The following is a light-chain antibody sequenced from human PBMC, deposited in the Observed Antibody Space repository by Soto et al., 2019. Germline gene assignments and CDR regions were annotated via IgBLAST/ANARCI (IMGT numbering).Light chain of an antibody. J-gene: IGKJ2*01. V-gene: IGKV1-5*03. Sequence: DIPMTQSPSTLYASVGDRVTITCRASQSISSWLAWYQQKPGKSPKLLIYKASSLGSGVPSMFSGSVSGTEFTLTISSRQAEDFAIYYCQQYNSHSSYTFGQGTKLEIK. CDR3: QQYNSHSSYT. CDR2: KAS. CDR1: QSISSW.